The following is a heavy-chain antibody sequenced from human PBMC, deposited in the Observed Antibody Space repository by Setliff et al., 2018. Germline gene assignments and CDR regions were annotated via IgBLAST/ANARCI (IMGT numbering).Heavy chain of an antibody. V-gene: IGHV1-18*01. CDR3: ARVESMVRGKNILRHFDY. D-gene: IGHD3-10*01. Sequence: ASVKVSCKASGYTFSNYGVTWVRQAPGQGLEWMGWVTVYNGNTKYAQDLQGRLTLTTDISTSTAYMELGSLTTDDTAIYYCARVESMVRGKNILRHFDYWGQGIQVTVSS. CDR2: VTVYNGNT. CDR1: GYTFSNYG. J-gene: IGHJ4*02.